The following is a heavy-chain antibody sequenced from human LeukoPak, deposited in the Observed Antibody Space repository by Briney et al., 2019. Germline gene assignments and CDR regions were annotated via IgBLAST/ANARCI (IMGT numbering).Heavy chain of an antibody. Sequence: GGTLRLSCAASGFTFSSYGMSWVRQAPGKGLEWVSAISGSGSSTYYADSVKGRFTISRDNSKNTLYLQMNSLRAEDTAVYYCAKDTVTTLNYYYYYYMDVWGKGTTVTISS. V-gene: IGHV3-23*01. CDR3: AKDTVTTLNYYYYYYMDV. J-gene: IGHJ6*03. D-gene: IGHD4-17*01. CDR1: GFTFSSYG. CDR2: ISGSGSST.